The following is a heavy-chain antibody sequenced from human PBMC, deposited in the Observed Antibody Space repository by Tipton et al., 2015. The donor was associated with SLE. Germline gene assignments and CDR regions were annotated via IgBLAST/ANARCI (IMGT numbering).Heavy chain of an antibody. J-gene: IGHJ6*02. CDR1: GFTFSSYS. V-gene: IGHV3-21*01. D-gene: IGHD4-11*01. Sequence: GSLRLSCAASGFTFSSYSMNWVRQAPGKGLEWVSSISSSSSYIYYADSVKGRFTISRDNAKNTLYLQMNSLRAEDTAVYHCAKVLHQYYYYYGMDVWGQGTTVTVSS. CDR3: AKVLHQYYYYYGMDV. CDR2: ISSSSSYI.